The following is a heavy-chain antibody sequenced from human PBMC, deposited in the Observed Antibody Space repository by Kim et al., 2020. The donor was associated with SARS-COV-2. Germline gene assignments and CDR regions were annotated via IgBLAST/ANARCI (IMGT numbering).Heavy chain of an antibody. D-gene: IGHD6-13*01. V-gene: IGHV4-34*01. J-gene: IGHJ5*02. CDR2: INHSGST. CDR3: ARGQRYSSSWSLFDP. Sequence: SETLSLTCAVYGGSFSGYYWSWIRQPPGKGLEWIGEINHSGSTNYNPSLKSRVTISVDTSKNQSSLKLSSVTAADTAVYYCARGQRYSSSWSLFDPWGQG. CDR1: GGSFSGYY.